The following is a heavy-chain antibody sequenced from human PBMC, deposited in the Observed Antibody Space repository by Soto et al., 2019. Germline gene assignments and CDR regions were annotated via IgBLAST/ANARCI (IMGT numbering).Heavy chain of an antibody. CDR2: IYYNGST. D-gene: IGHD3-10*01. CDR3: ATCGPSYGSGSYWFDP. CDR1: GGSIISGGYH. Sequence: SETLSLTCTVSGGSIISGGYHWSWIRQHPGKGLEWIGYIYYNGSTYYNPSLKSRVTISVDTSKNQFSLKLSSVTASDTAVYYCATCGPSYGSGSYWFDPWGQGTLVTVSS. J-gene: IGHJ5*02. V-gene: IGHV4-31*03.